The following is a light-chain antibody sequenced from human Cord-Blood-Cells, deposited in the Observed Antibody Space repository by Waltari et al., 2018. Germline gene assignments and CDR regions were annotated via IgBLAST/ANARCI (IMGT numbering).Light chain of an antibody. CDR2: AAS. J-gene: IGKJ2*03. Sequence: DIQMTQSPSYLSASVGARVTITCRASQNINNYLNWYQQKPGKAPKLLIYAASSLQSGVPSRFSGSGSGTDFTLTISSLQPEDFATYYCQQSYSTPMYSFGQGTKLEIK. CDR3: QQSYSTPMYS. CDR1: QNINNY. V-gene: IGKV1-39*01.